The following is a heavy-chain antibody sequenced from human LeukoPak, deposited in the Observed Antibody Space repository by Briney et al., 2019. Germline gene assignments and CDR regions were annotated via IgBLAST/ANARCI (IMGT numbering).Heavy chain of an antibody. D-gene: IGHD3-22*01. J-gene: IGHJ4*02. CDR2: IRYDGSNK. CDR3: AKDQGYYYDSSGYPSDFDY. V-gene: IGHV3-30*02. Sequence: PGGSLRLSCAASGFTFSSYGMHWVRQAPGKGLEWVAFIRYDGSNKYYADSVKGRFTISRDNSKNTLYLQMNSLRAEDTAVYYCAKDQGYYYDSSGYPSDFDYWGQGTLVTVSS. CDR1: GFTFSSYG.